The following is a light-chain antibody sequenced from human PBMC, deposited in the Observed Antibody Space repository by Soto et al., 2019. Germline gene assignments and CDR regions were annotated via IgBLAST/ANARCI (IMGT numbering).Light chain of an antibody. V-gene: IGLV4-69*01. Sequence: QSVLTQSPSASASLGASVKLTCTLSSGHSSYAIAWHQQQPEKGPRYLMKLNSDGSQSKGDGIPDRFSGSSSGAERYLTSSSLQSEDEADYYCQTWGSGVWVFGGGTKLTVL. CDR2: LNSDGSQ. CDR1: SGHSSYA. CDR3: QTWGSGVWV. J-gene: IGLJ3*02.